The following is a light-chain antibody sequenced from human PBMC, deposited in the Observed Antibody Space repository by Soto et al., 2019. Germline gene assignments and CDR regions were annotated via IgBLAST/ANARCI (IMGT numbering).Light chain of an antibody. J-gene: IGLJ1*01. CDR2: DAS. CDR1: KIGSKI. V-gene: IGLV3-21*02. Sequence: ELTQPPSLSVAPGQTARITCGGDKIGSKIVHWYRQRPGQAPVAVVFDASDRPSGIPDRISASRSGDTATLTISRVDAGDEADYYCKVWASTDEFFVFGSGTKVTVL. CDR3: KVWASTDEFFV.